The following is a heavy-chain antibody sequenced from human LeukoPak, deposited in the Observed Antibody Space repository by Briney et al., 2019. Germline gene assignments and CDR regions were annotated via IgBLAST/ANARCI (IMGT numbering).Heavy chain of an antibody. CDR2: TYYRSKWYN. CDR1: GDRVSSNSAA. J-gene: IGHJ6*02. CDR3: SRSAPDFYYAMDV. V-gene: IGHV6-1*01. Sequence: SQTLSLTCAISGDRVSSNSAAWNWIRQSPSIGLEWLGRTYYRSKWYNDYALSVKSRITINTDTSKNQFSLQLHSVTPDDTDIYYCSRSAPDFYYAMDVWGQGTTVTVSS.